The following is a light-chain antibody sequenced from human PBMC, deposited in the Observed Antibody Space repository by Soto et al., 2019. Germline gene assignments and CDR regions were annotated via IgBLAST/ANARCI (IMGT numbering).Light chain of an antibody. V-gene: IGKV3-15*01. CDR3: QHYNNWPPWT. CDR1: QSVSNN. Sequence: ETVMTQSPATLSASPGERATLFCRASQSVSNNLAWYQQKPGQAPRLLIYDASTRATGIPARFSGSGSGTEFALTISSLQSEDFAVYYCQHYNNWPPWTFGQGTKVEIK. CDR2: DAS. J-gene: IGKJ1*01.